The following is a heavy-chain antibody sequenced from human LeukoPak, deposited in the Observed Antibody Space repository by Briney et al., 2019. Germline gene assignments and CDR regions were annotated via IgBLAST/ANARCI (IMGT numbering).Heavy chain of an antibody. CDR1: GFTFCVCA. CDR2: ISGSGTNT. CDR3: AKDPYYDFWSGYPSYFDY. D-gene: IGHD3-3*01. V-gene: IGHV3-23*01. Sequence: GGSLRLSCAASGFTFCVCAMSCVRHAPGEGVEWVSTISGSGTNTYYADSVKGRFTISRVNSKNTLYLHMNSLRAEDTAVYYCAKDPYYDFWSGYPSYFDYWGQGALVTVSS. J-gene: IGHJ4*02.